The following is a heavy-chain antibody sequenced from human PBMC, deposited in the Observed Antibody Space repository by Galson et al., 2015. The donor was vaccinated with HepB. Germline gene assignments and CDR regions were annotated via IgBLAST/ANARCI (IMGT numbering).Heavy chain of an antibody. CDR2: ISPNNGNT. CDR3: ARDRDYRFDY. J-gene: IGHJ4*02. CDR1: GYTFTTNG. V-gene: IGHV1-18*04. D-gene: IGHD4/OR15-4a*01. Sequence: SVKVSCKASGYTFTTNGISWVRQAPGQGLEWMGWISPNNGNTKYAQNLQGRVTLTRDTSTSTAYLELRSLRSDDTAAYYCARDRDYRFDYWGQGTLVTVSS.